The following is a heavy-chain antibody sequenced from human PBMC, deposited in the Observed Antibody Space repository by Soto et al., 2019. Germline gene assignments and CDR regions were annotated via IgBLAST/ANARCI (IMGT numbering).Heavy chain of an antibody. CDR3: ARLSGYYDILTGYYNWFDP. Sequence: SETLSLTCAVYGGSFSGYYWSWIRQPPGKGLEWIGEINHSGSTNYNPSLKSRVTISVDTSKDQFSLKLSSVTAADTAVYYCARLSGYYDILTGYYNWFDPWGQGTLVTVSS. J-gene: IGHJ5*02. D-gene: IGHD3-9*01. V-gene: IGHV4-34*01. CDR2: INHSGST. CDR1: GGSFSGYY.